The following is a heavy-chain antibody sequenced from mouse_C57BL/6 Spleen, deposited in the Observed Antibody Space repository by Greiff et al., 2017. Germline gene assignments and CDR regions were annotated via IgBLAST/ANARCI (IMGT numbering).Heavy chain of an antibody. CDR1: GFTFTDYY. J-gene: IGHJ2*01. CDR3: ARYNYGSSLDY. CDR2: IRNKANGYTT. V-gene: IGHV7-3*01. D-gene: IGHD1-1*01. Sequence: EVQRVESGGGLVQPGGSLILSCAASGFTFTDYYMSWVRQPPGKALEWLGFIRNKANGYTTEYSASVKGRFTISRDNSQSILYLQMNALRAEDSATYYCARYNYGSSLDYWGQGTTLTVSS.